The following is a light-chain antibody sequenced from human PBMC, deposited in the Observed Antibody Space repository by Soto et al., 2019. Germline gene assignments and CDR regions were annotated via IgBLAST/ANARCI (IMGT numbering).Light chain of an antibody. CDR3: QQLNSFPFI. V-gene: IGKV1-9*01. Sequence: DIQLTQSPSFLSASVGDRVTITCRASQAIDTYLAWYQQKPGKAPKRLIYAASLLQSGVPSRFSGSGSGTEFTLTISSLQPEDFAIYYCQQLNSFPFIFGQGTRLEIK. CDR1: QAIDTY. J-gene: IGKJ5*01. CDR2: AAS.